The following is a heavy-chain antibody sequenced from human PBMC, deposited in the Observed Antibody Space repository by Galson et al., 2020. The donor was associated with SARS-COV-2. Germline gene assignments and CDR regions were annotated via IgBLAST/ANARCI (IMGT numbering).Heavy chain of an antibody. CDR1: GFTFSNFD. D-gene: IGHD3-22*01. J-gene: IGHJ3*02. CDR3: AKDRYYDSSGYYYHDGFDM. V-gene: IGHV3-30*18. CDR2: MSYDGSQK. Sequence: GSLRLSCAAAGFTFSNFDIHWVRQAPGKGLEWVAVMSYDGSQKYYADSVKGRFTISRDNSKNTLYLQMNSLRAEDTAVYYCAKDRYYDSSGYYYHDGFDMWGQGTLVTVSS.